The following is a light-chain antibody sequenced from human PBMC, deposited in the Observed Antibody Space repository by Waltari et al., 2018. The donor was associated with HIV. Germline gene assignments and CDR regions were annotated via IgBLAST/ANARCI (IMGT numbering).Light chain of an antibody. J-gene: IGKJ2*01. Sequence: DIQMTPSPSSLSASVGDRVTLTCRASEDVRNYLAWYQQKSGRVPNLLIYAASTLHSGVPSRFSGSGSGTDFTLTIDSLQPEDVATYYCQNYNSAPRTFGPGTKLEI. V-gene: IGKV1-27*01. CDR1: EDVRNY. CDR3: QNYNSAPRT. CDR2: AAS.